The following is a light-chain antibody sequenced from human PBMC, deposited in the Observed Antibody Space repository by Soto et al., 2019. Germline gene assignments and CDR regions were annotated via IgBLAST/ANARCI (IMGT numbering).Light chain of an antibody. V-gene: IGKV1-5*03. J-gene: IGKJ1*01. Sequence: DIQMTQSPSTLSASVGDRVTITCRASQSIGVWLAWYQQKPGTAPTLLIYKTSTLDSGVPLRFSGSGSGTEFTLTISSLQPDDFATYYCQQYINYFRTFGQGTKVEIK. CDR1: QSIGVW. CDR2: KTS. CDR3: QQYINYFRT.